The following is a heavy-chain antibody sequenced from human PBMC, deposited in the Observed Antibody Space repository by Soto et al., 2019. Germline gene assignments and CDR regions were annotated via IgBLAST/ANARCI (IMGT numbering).Heavy chain of an antibody. D-gene: IGHD5-12*01. CDR2: IYYSGST. V-gene: IGHV4-39*02. CDR3: ARERGYSGYDNWFDA. Sequence: SETLSLTCTVSGGSISSSSYYWGWIRQPPGKGLEWIGSIYYSGSTYYNPSLKSRVTISVDTSKNQFSLKLSSVTAADTAVYYCARERGYSGYDNWFDAWGQGSLVT. J-gene: IGHJ5*02. CDR1: GGSISSSSYY.